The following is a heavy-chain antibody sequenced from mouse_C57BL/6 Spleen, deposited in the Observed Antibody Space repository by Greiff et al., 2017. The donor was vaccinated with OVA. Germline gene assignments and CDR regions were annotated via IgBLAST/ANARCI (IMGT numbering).Heavy chain of an antibody. CDR1: GYTFTSYG. CDR3: ARGTTVVSRWWFDV. D-gene: IGHD1-1*01. Sequence: QVQLQQSGAELARPGASVKLSCKASGYTFTSYGISWVKQRTGQGLEWIGEIYPRSGNTNYNEKFKGKATLTADKSSSTAYMELRRLTAEDSAVYVVARGTTVVSRWWFDVWGTGTTVTVSS. V-gene: IGHV1-81*01. J-gene: IGHJ1*03. CDR2: IYPRSGNT.